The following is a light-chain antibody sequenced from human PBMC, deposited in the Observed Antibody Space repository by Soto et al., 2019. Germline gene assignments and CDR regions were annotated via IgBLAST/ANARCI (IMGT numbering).Light chain of an antibody. V-gene: IGKV3-20*01. J-gene: IGKJ4*01. CDR1: QSVSSSY. Sequence: EIVLTQSPGTLSLSPGERATLSCMASQSVSSSYLAWYQQKPGQAPRLLIYGESSRATGIPDRFSGSGSGTDFTLTISRLEPEDFAVYYYQKYGSSPPLTFGGGTKVEIK. CDR2: GES. CDR3: QKYGSSPPLT.